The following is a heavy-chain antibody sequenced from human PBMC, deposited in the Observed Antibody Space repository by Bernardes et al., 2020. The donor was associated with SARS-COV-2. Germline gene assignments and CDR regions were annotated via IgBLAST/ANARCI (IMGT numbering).Heavy chain of an antibody. J-gene: IGHJ3*02. CDR3: ARRKNLSVFGVIIKPPGAPRRPFDI. V-gene: IGHV4-34*01. D-gene: IGHD3-3*01. CDR2: INHSGST. Sequence: SETLSLTCAVYGGSFSDYYWSWIRQPPGKGLEWLGDINHSGSTNYNPSLKSRVTISVDTSKNQISLKLTSVTAADTAMYYCARRKNLSVFGVIIKPPGAPRRPFDIWGQGTIVTVSS. CDR1: GGSFSDYY.